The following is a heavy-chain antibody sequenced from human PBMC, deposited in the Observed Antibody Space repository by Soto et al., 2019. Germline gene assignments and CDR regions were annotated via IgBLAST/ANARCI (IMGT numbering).Heavy chain of an antibody. J-gene: IGHJ4*02. CDR1: GFTFSSYA. Sequence: EVQLVESGGGLVKPGGSLRLSCAASGFTFSSYAMSWVRQAPGKGLEWVSAISGSGGSTYYADSVKGRFTISRDNSKNTLYLQMNSLRAEDTAVYYCAKDSVDTAMVTRGVFWDYWGQGTLVTVSS. D-gene: IGHD5-18*01. V-gene: IGHV3-23*04. CDR3: AKDSVDTAMVTRGVFWDY. CDR2: ISGSGGST.